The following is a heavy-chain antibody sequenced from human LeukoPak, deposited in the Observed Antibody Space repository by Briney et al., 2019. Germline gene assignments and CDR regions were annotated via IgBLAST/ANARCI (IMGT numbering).Heavy chain of an antibody. CDR2: INSSGSRS. V-gene: IGHV3-74*01. CDR1: GFTFGSYC. D-gene: IGHD4-17*01. J-gene: IGHJ4*02. CDR3: TRHVTTVTASLDN. Sequence: GGSLRLSCAASGFTFGSYCMHWVRQAPGKGLVWVSRINSSGSRSRYANAVTGRLTISRDNAKNTLYTQMSSLGAEDTAVYYCTRHVTTVTASLDNWGQGALVSVSS.